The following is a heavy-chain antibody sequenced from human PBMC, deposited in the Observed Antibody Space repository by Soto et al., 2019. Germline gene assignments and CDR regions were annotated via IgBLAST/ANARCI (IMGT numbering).Heavy chain of an antibody. CDR3: AHRILRTVFGLVTTTAIYFDF. CDR1: GFSLTTSGVG. J-gene: IGHJ4*02. Sequence: QITLNESGPTVVKPAETLTLTCTFSGFSLTTSGVGVGWIRQSPGKAPEWLALIYWDDDKRYSASLKSRLTITKHTSKNQVVLTMASVDPADTATYSCAHRILRTVFGLVTTTAIYFDFWGQGTPVVVSS. V-gene: IGHV2-5*02. D-gene: IGHD3-3*01. CDR2: IYWDDDK.